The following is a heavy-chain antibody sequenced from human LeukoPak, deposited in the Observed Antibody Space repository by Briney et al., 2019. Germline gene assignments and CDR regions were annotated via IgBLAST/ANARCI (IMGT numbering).Heavy chain of an antibody. CDR3: ARDSVRGRPLVAFDI. Sequence: GGSLRLSCAASGFTFSSYAMSWVRQAPGKGLEWVSSISGSGDSTYYADSVKGRFTISRDNAENSLHLQMNSLRAEDTAVYYCARDSVRGRPLVAFDIWGQGTMVTVSS. CDR1: GFTFSSYA. CDR2: ISGSGDST. V-gene: IGHV3-23*01. D-gene: IGHD6-6*01. J-gene: IGHJ3*02.